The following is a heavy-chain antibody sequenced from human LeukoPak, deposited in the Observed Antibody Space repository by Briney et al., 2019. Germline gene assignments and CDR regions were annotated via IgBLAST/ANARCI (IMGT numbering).Heavy chain of an antibody. V-gene: IGHV3-11*01. CDR2: ISSSGSTI. CDR3: ARVAGWHWFDP. J-gene: IGHJ5*02. D-gene: IGHD6-19*01. CDR1: GFTFSDYY. Sequence: GGSLRLSCAASGFTFSDYYMSWIRQAPGKGLEWVSYISSSGSTIYFADSVKGRFTISRDNAKNSLCLQMNNMRVDDTAVYYCARVAGWHWFDPWGQGTLVTVSS.